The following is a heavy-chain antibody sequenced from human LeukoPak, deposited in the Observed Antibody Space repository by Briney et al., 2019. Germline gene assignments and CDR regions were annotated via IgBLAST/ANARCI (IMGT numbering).Heavy chain of an antibody. Sequence: ASVKVSCKASGYTFTTYYIHWVRQAPGQGLEWMGIINPIGGTTDYAQKFQGRVTMTRDTSTSTVYMELSSLRSEDTAVYYCARQQGLQNLNFDYWGQGTLVTVSS. J-gene: IGHJ4*02. V-gene: IGHV1-46*01. CDR2: INPIGGTT. CDR1: GYTFTTYY. D-gene: IGHD4-11*01. CDR3: ARQQGLQNLNFDY.